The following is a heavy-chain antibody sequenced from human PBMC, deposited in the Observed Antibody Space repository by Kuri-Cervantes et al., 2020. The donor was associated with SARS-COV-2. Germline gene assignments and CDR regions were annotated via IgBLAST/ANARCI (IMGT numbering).Heavy chain of an antibody. Sequence: LSLTCAASGFTFSSYAMSWVRQAPGKGLEWVSSISGSGGSTYYADSVKGRFTISRDNSKNTLYLQMNSLRDDDTAVYYCARGGADAGQETRNWFEPWGKGTTVTVSS. D-gene: IGHD3-10*01. CDR3: ARGGADAGQETRNWFEP. V-gene: IGHV3-23*01. CDR1: GFTFSSYA. CDR2: ISGSGGST. J-gene: IGHJ6*04.